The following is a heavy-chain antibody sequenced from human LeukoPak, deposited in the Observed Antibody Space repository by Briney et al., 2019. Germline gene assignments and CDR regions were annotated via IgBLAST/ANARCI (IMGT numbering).Heavy chain of an antibody. CDR1: GYTFTGYY. V-gene: IGHV1-2*02. J-gene: IGHJ4*02. CDR3: ARERGRSLQSARDGYNGY. D-gene: IGHD5-24*01. CDR2: INPNSGGT. Sequence: ASVKVSCKASGYTFTGYYMHWVQQAPGQGLEWMGWINPNSGGTNYARKSQGRVTMTRETSNSTAYMELSRLRSDDTAVYYCARERGRSLQSARDGYNGYWGQGTLVTVSS.